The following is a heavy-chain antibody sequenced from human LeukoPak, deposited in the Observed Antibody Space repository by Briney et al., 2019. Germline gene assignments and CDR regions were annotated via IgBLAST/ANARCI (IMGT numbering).Heavy chain of an antibody. CDR3: ADVIIVAAGYEYFQH. D-gene: IGHD6-13*01. CDR2: ISGSGSDT. CDR1: GFTFSHYA. Sequence: GGSLRLSCAASGFTFSHYAMSWVRQAPGKGLERVSGISGSGSDTFYADSVKGRFTISRDNSKNTLYLQMSSLRAEDTAVYYCADVIIVAAGYEYFQHWGQGTLVSVSS. V-gene: IGHV3-23*01. J-gene: IGHJ1*01.